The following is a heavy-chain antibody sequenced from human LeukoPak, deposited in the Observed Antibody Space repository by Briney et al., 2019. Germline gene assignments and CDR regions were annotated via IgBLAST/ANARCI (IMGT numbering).Heavy chain of an antibody. CDR3: ARDLEDSSPFGAFDM. CDR1: GFTFSNYG. V-gene: IGHV3-33*01. D-gene: IGHD3-22*01. J-gene: IGHJ3*02. Sequence: GGSLRLSCAVSGFTFSNYGMHWVRQVPGKGLEWVAAIWFDGIRKYYADSVKGRLTISRDNSKNTLYLQMNSLRAEDTAVYYCARDLEDSSPFGAFDMWGQGTMVTVSS. CDR2: IWFDGIRK.